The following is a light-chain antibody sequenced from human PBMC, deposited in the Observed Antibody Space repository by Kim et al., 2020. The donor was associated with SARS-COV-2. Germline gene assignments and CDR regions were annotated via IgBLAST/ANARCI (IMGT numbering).Light chain of an antibody. V-gene: IGKV1-39*01. CDR3: QQTYSNPPT. J-gene: IGKJ4*01. Sequence: ASIGDRVTITCRTSQNLHTYLNWYQQRPGKAPKLLVYAASSLQSEVPSRFSGGGSGTDFTLTIASLQADDFATYYCQQTYSNPPTFGGGTKVDIK. CDR2: AAS. CDR1: QNLHTY.